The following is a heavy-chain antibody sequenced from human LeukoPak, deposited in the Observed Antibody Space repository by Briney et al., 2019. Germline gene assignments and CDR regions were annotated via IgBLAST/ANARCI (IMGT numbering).Heavy chain of an antibody. V-gene: IGHV4-59*01. CDR2: IYYRGST. Sequence: SETLSLTCTVSGDSISSYYWSWIRQPPGKGLEWIGYIYYRGSTDYNPSLKSRVTISVDTSKNQSSLKLSSVTAADTAVYYCARGANWFDPWGQGTLVTVSS. CDR1: GDSISSYY. CDR3: ARGANWFDP. J-gene: IGHJ5*02.